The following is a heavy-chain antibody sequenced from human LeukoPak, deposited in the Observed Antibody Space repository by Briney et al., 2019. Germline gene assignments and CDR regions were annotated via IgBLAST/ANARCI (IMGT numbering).Heavy chain of an antibody. J-gene: IGHJ6*02. V-gene: IGHV3-21*01. D-gene: IGHD2-21*02. CDR1: GFTFSSYS. CDR3: ASDCGGDCYSGGVYYYYYGMDV. Sequence: GGSLRLSCAASGFTFSSYSMNWVRQAPGKGLEWVSSISSSSSSYIYYADSVKGRFTISRDNAKNSLYLQMNSLRAEDTAVYYCASDCGGDCYSGGVYYYYYGMDVWGQGTTVTVSS. CDR2: ISSSSSSYI.